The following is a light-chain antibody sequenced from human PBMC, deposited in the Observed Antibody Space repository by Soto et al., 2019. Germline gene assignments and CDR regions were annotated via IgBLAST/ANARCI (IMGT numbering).Light chain of an antibody. CDR2: DAS. V-gene: IGKV3-11*01. CDR3: QQRSNWPLT. J-gene: IGKJ5*01. CDR1: QSISSN. Sequence: EIVLTQSPATLSLSPGERATLSCRASQSISSNLAWYQQKLGQAPGLLIYDASNRATGVPARFSGSGSGKDFTLTISSLEPEDFAVYYFQQRSNWPLTFAQGTRLDIK.